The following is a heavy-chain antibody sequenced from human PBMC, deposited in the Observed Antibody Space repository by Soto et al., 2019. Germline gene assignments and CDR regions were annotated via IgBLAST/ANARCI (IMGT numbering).Heavy chain of an antibody. D-gene: IGHD3-10*01. Sequence: PSETLSLTCAVSSDSISRSHWLTWVRQSPGKGLEWLGDIYYSGSVYYNPSLRSRISISMDKSNNQFSLNLSPVTAADTAVYYCARTTKKMVRGRYFDYWGQGTLVTVS. V-gene: IGHV4-4*02. CDR2: IYYSGSV. CDR3: ARTTKKMVRGRYFDY. J-gene: IGHJ4*02. CDR1: SDSISRSHW.